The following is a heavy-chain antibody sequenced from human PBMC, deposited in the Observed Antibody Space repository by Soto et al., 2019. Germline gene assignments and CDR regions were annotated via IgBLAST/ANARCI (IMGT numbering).Heavy chain of an antibody. CDR3: ARDSAAVESYWYFDL. CDR1: GFTFSSYG. D-gene: IGHD6-19*01. CDR2: IWYDGSNK. V-gene: IGHV3-33*01. J-gene: IGHJ2*01. Sequence: VQLVESGGGVVQPGRSLRLSCAASGFTFSSYGMHWVRQAPGKGLEWVAVIWYDGSNKYYADSVKGRFTISRDNSKNTLYLQMNSLRAEDTAVYYCARDSAAVESYWYFDLWGRGTLVTVSS.